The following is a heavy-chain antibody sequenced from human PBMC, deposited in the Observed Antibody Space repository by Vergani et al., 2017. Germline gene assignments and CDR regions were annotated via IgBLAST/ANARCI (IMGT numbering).Heavy chain of an antibody. CDR3: ARGHKYYDSSGNYHVGTFDY. J-gene: IGHJ4*02. Sequence: QVQVVESGGGLVNPAGSLRLSCAASGFTFSDYYMSWIRQAPGKGLEWVSCISSSGTTIYYADSVKGRFTISRDNAKNSLFLQVNSLSAEDTAVYYCARGHKYYDSSGNYHVGTFDYWGQGTPVTVSS. CDR1: GFTFSDYY. D-gene: IGHD3-22*01. V-gene: IGHV3-11*04. CDR2: ISSSGTTI.